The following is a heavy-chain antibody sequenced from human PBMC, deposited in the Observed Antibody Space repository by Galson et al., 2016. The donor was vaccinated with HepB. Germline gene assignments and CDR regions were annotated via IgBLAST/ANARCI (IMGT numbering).Heavy chain of an antibody. D-gene: IGHD2-2*01. CDR3: ARDRGFYSSTWD. CDR1: GFTFSSYA. Sequence: SLRLSCAASGFTFSSYAMSWVRQAPGKGLEWVSSISGDGAPYYVDSMEGRFTIYRDNSQDTLYLQMISLRAEDTAVYYCARDRGFYSSTWDWGQGTLVTVSS. V-gene: IGHV3-23*01. J-gene: IGHJ4*02. CDR2: ISGDGAP.